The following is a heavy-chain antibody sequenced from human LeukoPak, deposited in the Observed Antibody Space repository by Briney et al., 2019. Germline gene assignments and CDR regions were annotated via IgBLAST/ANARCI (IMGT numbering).Heavy chain of an antibody. CDR1: GGSISSYY. D-gene: IGHD3-3*01. J-gene: IGHJ6*02. CDR2: IHTSGST. CDR3: ARAGDGFWSGYPMDV. V-gene: IGHV4-4*07. Sequence: SETLSLTCTVSGGSISSYYWSWIRQPAGKGLEWIGRIHTSGSTNYNPSLKSRVTMSVDTSKNQFSLKLSSVTAADTAVYYCARAGDGFWSGYPMDVWGQGTTVTVSS.